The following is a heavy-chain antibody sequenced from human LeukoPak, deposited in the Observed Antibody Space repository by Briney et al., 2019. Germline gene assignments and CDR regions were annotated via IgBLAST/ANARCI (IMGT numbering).Heavy chain of an antibody. CDR3: SAERAGTIVDF. Sequence: PSETLSLTCTVSGGSISSGGYYWSWIRQPPGKGLEWIGYIYHSGSTYYNPSLKSRVTISVDRSKNQFSLKLSSVTAADTAVYYCSAERAGTIVDFWGQGTLATVSS. CDR2: IYHSGST. V-gene: IGHV4-30-2*01. CDR1: GGSISSGGYY. J-gene: IGHJ4*02. D-gene: IGHD1-7*01.